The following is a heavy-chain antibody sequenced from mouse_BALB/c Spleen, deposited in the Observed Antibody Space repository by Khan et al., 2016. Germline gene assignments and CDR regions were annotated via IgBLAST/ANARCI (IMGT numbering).Heavy chain of an antibody. J-gene: IGHJ1*01. Sequence: QIQLVQSGPELKKPGKTVKISCKASGYTFTNYGMNWVKQAPGKGLKWMGWLNTYSGESTYADDFKGRFAFSLETSANTAYLQSNNLKNEDTATYCCARYRYYYGSSRYFDVWGAGTTVTVSS. CDR2: LNTYSGES. V-gene: IGHV9-3-1*01. CDR3: ARYRYYYGSSRYFDV. CDR1: GYTFTNYG. D-gene: IGHD1-1*01.